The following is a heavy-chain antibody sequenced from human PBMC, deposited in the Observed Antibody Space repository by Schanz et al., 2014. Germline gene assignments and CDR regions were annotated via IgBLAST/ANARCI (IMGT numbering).Heavy chain of an antibody. CDR3: AKGPYYYYYMDV. V-gene: IGHV3-23*04. J-gene: IGHJ6*03. CDR2: ISGSGGST. CDR1: GITFSSHS. Sequence: EVHLVESGGGLVQPGGSLRLSCAASGITFSSHSFNWVRQAPGKGLEWVSAISGSGGSTYYADSVKGRFTISGDSSKYTVYLQMNSLRADDTAVYYCAKGPYYYYYMDVWGNGTTVTVSS.